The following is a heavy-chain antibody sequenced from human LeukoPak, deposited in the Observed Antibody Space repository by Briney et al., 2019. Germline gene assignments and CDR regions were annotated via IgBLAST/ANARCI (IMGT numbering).Heavy chain of an antibody. CDR3: AELGITMIGGV. J-gene: IGHJ6*04. CDR1: GFIFSNYA. CDR2: ISSSSSYI. V-gene: IGHV3-21*01. Sequence: GGSLRLSCAASGFIFSNYAMHWVRQAPGKGLEWVSSISSSSSYIYYADSVKGRFTISRDNAKNSLYLQMNSLRAEDTAVYYCAELGITMIGGVWGKGTTVTISS. D-gene: IGHD3-10*02.